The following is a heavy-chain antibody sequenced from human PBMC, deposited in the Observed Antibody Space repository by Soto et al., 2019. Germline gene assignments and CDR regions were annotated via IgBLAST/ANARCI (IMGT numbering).Heavy chain of an antibody. CDR1: GGSISSYY. V-gene: IGHV4-59*01. CDR3: ARDSAAALDY. J-gene: IGHJ4*02. CDR2: IYYSGST. Sequence: PSETLSLTCTVSGGSISSYYWSRIRQPPGKGLEWIGYIYYSGSTNYNPSLKSRVTISVDTSKNQFSLKLSSVTAADTAVYYCARDSAAALDYWGQGTLVTVSS. D-gene: IGHD6-13*01.